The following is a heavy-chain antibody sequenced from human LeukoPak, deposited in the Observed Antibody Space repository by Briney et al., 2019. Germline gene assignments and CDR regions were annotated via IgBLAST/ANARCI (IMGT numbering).Heavy chain of an antibody. J-gene: IGHJ4*02. Sequence: ASVKVSCKTSGYTFSTYGITWVRQAPGQGFQWMGWISAHSGDTKHAENFQGRISLTTDTSATTAYMELRSLTSDDTAVYYCARDLSSGGWTLEFDYWGQGSLVTVAS. D-gene: IGHD1-1*01. CDR3: ARDLSSGGWTLEFDY. CDR1: GYTFSTYG. V-gene: IGHV1-18*01. CDR2: ISAHSGDT.